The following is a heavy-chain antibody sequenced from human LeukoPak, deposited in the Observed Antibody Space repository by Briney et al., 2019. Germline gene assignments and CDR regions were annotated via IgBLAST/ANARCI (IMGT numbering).Heavy chain of an antibody. D-gene: IGHD3-3*01. Sequence: GGSLRLSCAASGFTFSRYSMNWVRQAPGKGLEWVSYIGCSTGTIYYADSVKGRFTISRDNAKNSLYLQMNSLRAEDTAGYYCARDFGVVYYYMDVWGKGATVTVSS. CDR3: ARDFGVVYYYMDV. CDR1: GFTFSRYS. CDR2: IGCSTGTI. V-gene: IGHV3-48*01. J-gene: IGHJ6*03.